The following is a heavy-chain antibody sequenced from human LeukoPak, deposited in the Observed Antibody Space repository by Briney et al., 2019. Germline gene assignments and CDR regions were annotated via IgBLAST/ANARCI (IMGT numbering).Heavy chain of an antibody. CDR2: ISYDGSNK. CDR3: ARVPVEMATLSLDY. J-gene: IGHJ4*02. D-gene: IGHD5-24*01. V-gene: IGHV3-30-3*01. Sequence: GGSLRLSCAASGFTFSSYAMSWVRQVPGKGLEWVAVISYDGSNKYYADSVKGRFTISRDNSKNTLYLQMNSLRAEDTAVYYCARVPVEMATLSLDYWGQGTLVTVSS. CDR1: GFTFSSYA.